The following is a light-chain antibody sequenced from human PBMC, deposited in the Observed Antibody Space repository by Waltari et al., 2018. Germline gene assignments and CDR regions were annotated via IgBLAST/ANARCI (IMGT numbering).Light chain of an antibody. CDR3: QQYNNWPPLT. Sequence: EIVITQSPATLSVSPGERATLSCRASQSVSSNLAWYQQKPGQAPRLLFYGASTRATGIPARFSGSGSGTEFTLTISSLQSEDFAVYYCQQYNNWPPLTFGGGTKVEIK. CDR2: GAS. CDR1: QSVSSN. J-gene: IGKJ4*01. V-gene: IGKV3-15*01.